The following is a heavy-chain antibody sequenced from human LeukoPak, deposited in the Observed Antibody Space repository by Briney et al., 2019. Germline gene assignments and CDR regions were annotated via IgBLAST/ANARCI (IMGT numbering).Heavy chain of an antibody. CDR3: AKVRTNWNDADFDY. V-gene: IGHV3-23*01. D-gene: IGHD1-20*01. J-gene: IGHJ4*02. CDR2: ISGSGGST. CDR1: GGSFSSPTYY. Sequence: ETLSLTCTVSGGSFSSPTYYWGWIRQPPGKGLEWVSAISGSGGSTYYADSVKGRFTISRDNSKNTLYLQMNSLRAEDTAVYYCAKVRTNWNDADFDYWGQGTLVTVSS.